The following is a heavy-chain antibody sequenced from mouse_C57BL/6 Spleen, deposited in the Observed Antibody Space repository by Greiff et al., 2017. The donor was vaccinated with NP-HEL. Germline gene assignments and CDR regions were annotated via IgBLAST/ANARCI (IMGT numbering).Heavy chain of an antibody. J-gene: IGHJ2*01. Sequence: EVHLVESGGGLVKPGGSLKLSCAASGFTFSDYGMHWVRQAPEKGLEWVAYISSGSSTIYYADTVKGRFTISRDNAKNTLFLQMTSLRSEDTAMYYCARGKNHFDYWGQGTTLTVSS. CDR3: ARGKNHFDY. V-gene: IGHV5-17*01. CDR2: ISSGSSTI. CDR1: GFTFSDYG.